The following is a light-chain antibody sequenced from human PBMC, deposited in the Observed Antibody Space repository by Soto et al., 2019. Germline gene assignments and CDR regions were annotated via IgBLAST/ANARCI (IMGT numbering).Light chain of an antibody. Sequence: QSVLTQPASVSGSPGQSITISCTGTSSDVGGYNYVSWYQQHPGTAPKLMIYEVSNRPSGVSSRFSGSKSGNTASLTISGLQAADEADYYCTSYSSSNTLVFGGGTKLTV. V-gene: IGLV2-14*01. CDR2: EVS. CDR3: TSYSSSNTLV. J-gene: IGLJ2*01. CDR1: SSDVGGYNY.